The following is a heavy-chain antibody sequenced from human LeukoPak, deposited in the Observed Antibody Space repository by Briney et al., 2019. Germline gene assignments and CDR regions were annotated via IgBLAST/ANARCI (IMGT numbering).Heavy chain of an antibody. D-gene: IGHD3-10*01. V-gene: IGHV3-48*02. CDR2: ISSSSSTI. CDR1: GFTFSSYS. CDR3: ARDGQSSDHTSYYYYYYMDV. Sequence: GGSLGLSCAASGFTFSSYSMNWVRQAPGKGLEWVSYISSSSSTIYYADSVKGRFTISRDNAKNSLYLQMNSLRDEDTAVYYCARDGQSSDHTSYYYYYYMDVWGKGTTVTVSS. J-gene: IGHJ6*03.